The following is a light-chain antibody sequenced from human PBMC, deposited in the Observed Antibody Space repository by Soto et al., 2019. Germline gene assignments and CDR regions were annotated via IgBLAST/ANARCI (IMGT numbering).Light chain of an antibody. CDR2: AAS. V-gene: IGKV1-39*01. Sequence: DIQMTQSPSSLSASVGDRVTITCRASQSISSYLNWYQQKPGKAPKLLIYAASSLQSGVPSRFSGSGSGTDFTLTISSLQPEDFVTYYCHQSFSTPHTFGQGTKVDIK. CDR1: QSISSY. J-gene: IGKJ2*01. CDR3: HQSFSTPHT.